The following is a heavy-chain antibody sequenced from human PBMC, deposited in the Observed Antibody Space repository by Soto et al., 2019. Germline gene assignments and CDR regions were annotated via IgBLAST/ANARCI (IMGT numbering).Heavy chain of an antibody. CDR2: IKQDGSEK. V-gene: IGHV3-7*03. D-gene: IGHD3-22*01. CDR1: GFTFSSYY. CDR3: AREGDSSGPDFDY. J-gene: IGHJ4*02. Sequence: GGSLRLSCVASGFTFSSYYMMWARQVPGRGLEWLAKIKQDGSEKSYVDSVRGRFTISRDNAKESVYLQMDSLKTEDTAVYYCAREGDSSGPDFDYWGQGTLVTVSS.